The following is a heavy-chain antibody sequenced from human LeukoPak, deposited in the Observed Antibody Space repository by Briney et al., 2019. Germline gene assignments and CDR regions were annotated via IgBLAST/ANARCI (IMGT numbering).Heavy chain of an antibody. CDR2: ISSSSSYI. D-gene: IGHD2-8*01. CDR1: GFTFSSYA. CDR3: ARDLEGSTNSKRTDESFPNGVCYG. J-gene: IGHJ4*02. V-gene: IGHV3-21*01. Sequence: GGSLRLSCAASGFTFSSYAMSWVRQAPGKGLEWVSAISSSSSYIYYADSVKGRFTISRDNAKNSLYLQMNSLRAEDTAVYYCARDLEGSTNSKRTDESFPNGVCYGWGQGTLVTVSS.